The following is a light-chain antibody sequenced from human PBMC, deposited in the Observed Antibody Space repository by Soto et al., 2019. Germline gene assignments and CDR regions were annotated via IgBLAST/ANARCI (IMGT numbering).Light chain of an antibody. CDR2: GNS. CDR3: QSYDSSLSADV. J-gene: IGLJ1*01. CDR1: SSNIGAGFD. Sequence: QLVLTQPPSVSGAPGQRVTISCTGGSSNIGAGFDVHWYLQLPGTAPKLLLYGNSNRPSGVPDRFSGSKSGTSASLAITGLQAEDEADYYCQSYDSSLSADVFGTGTKLTVL. V-gene: IGLV1-40*01.